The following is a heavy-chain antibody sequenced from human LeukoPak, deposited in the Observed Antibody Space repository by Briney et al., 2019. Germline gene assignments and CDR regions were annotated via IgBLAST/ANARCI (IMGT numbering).Heavy chain of an antibody. Sequence: ASVKVSCKASGYSFSNFDFNWVRQATGQGLEWMGWINTNTGNPTYAQGFTGRFVFSLDTSVSTAYLQISSLKAEDTAVYYCATGGTLYCSGGSCPFDPWGQGTLVTVSS. D-gene: IGHD2-15*01. J-gene: IGHJ5*02. CDR1: GYSFSNFD. CDR3: ATGGTLYCSGGSCPFDP. V-gene: IGHV7-4-1*02. CDR2: INTNTGNP.